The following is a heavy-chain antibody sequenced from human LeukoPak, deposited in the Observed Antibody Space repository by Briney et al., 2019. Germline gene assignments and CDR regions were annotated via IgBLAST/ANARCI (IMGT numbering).Heavy chain of an antibody. J-gene: IGHJ4*02. D-gene: IGHD3-10*01. Sequence: ASVKASCKASGYTFTSYGISWVRQAPGQGLEWMGWISAYNGNTNYAQKLQGRVTMTTDTSTSTAYMELRSLRSDDTAVYYCARYREIYGSGRALNYFDYWGQGTLVTVSS. CDR3: ARYREIYGSGRALNYFDY. CDR2: ISAYNGNT. CDR1: GYTFTSYG. V-gene: IGHV1-18*01.